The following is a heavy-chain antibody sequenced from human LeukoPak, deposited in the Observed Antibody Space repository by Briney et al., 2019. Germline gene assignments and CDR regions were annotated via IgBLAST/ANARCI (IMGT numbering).Heavy chain of an antibody. J-gene: IGHJ4*02. Sequence: GGSLRLSCAASGFTFSDYYMSWIRQAPGKGLEWVSVKGRFTISRGNAKNSLYLQMNSLRAEDTAVYYCARGSGWYRFDYWGQGTLVTVSS. CDR3: ARGSGWYRFDY. CDR1: GFTFSDYY. V-gene: IGHV3-11*01. D-gene: IGHD6-19*01.